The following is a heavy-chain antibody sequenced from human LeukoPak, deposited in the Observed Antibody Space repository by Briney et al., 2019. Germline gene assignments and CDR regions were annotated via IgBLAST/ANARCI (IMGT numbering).Heavy chain of an antibody. CDR2: IIPIFGIA. CDR3: GSEKPPGSYGMDV. J-gene: IGHJ6*02. Sequence: GASVKVSCKASGGTFSSYAISWVRQAPGQGLEWMGRIIPIFGIANYAQKSQGRVTITADKSTSTAYMELSSLRSEDTAVYYCGSEKPPGSYGMDVWGQGTTVTVSS. D-gene: IGHD3-10*01. CDR1: GGTFSSYA. V-gene: IGHV1-69*04.